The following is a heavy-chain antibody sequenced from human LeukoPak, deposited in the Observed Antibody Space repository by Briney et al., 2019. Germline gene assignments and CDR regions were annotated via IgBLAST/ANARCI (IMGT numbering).Heavy chain of an antibody. J-gene: IGHJ5*02. CDR2: IYKSGSS. CDR1: GGSISTSY. D-gene: IGHD6-13*01. V-gene: IGHV4-4*07. CDR3: ARALTAAGTANWFDP. Sequence: SETLSLTCSVSGGSISTSYWSWIRQSAGKGLEWIGRIYKSGSSNYNPSLKSRVSMSVDSSKNQFSLKLSSVTAADTAVYYCARALTAAGTANWFDPWGQGTLVTVSS.